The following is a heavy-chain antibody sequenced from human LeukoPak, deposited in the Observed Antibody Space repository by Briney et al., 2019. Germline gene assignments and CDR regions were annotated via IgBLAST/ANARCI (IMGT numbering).Heavy chain of an antibody. V-gene: IGHV3-48*01. Sequence: GGSLRLFCTASGFSFGDYSMYWVRQAPGKGPEWVSCISHSRSIVSYADSVKSRFTISRDNAKNSVYLQMNSLRAEDTAVYYCARQQPPFDYWGQG. CDR1: GFSFGDYS. CDR3: ARQQPPFDY. J-gene: IGHJ4*02. CDR2: ISHSRSIV. D-gene: IGHD1/OR15-1a*01.